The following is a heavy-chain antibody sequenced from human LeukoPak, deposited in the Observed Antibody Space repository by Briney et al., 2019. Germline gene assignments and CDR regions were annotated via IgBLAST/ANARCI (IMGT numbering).Heavy chain of an antibody. Sequence: GGSLRLSCAASGFSFSNYWMSWVRQTPGKGLEWLANIKEDGSDKYYADSVKGRFTISRDNAQNSLYLQMNSLGAEDTAVYYCAKDLVATIYDYWGQGTLVTVSS. J-gene: IGHJ4*02. D-gene: IGHD5-12*01. CDR1: GFSFSNYW. CDR3: AKDLVATIYDY. CDR2: IKEDGSDK. V-gene: IGHV3-7*01.